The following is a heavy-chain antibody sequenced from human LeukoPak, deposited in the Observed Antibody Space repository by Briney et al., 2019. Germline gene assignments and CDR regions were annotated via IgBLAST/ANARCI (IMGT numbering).Heavy chain of an antibody. V-gene: IGHV3-9*03. CDR3: AKDMCSSGCNFDY. CDR1: GFTFDDYA. J-gene: IGHJ4*02. D-gene: IGHD6-19*01. Sequence: GRSLRLSSVPSGFTFDDYAMHWVRHAPGKGLEWVSGISWNSGRIGYADSVKGRFTISRDNAKNSLYLQMNSLRAEDMALYYCAKDMCSSGCNFDYWGQGTLVTVSS. CDR2: ISWNSGRI.